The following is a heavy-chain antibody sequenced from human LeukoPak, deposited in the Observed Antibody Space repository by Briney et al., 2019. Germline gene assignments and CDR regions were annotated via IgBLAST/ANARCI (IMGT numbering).Heavy chain of an antibody. J-gene: IGHJ4*02. CDR3: ARRTGHSYFDY. D-gene: IGHD1-14*01. V-gene: IGHV3-23*01. CDR2: VTGGGGTI. CDR1: GFTFRSYA. Sequence: GGSLRLSCAASGFTFRSYAMSWVRQAPGKGLEWVSTVTGGGGTIYSADSLKGRFTISRDNAKNSLYLQMSSLRAEDTAVYYCARRTGHSYFDYWGQGTLVTVSS.